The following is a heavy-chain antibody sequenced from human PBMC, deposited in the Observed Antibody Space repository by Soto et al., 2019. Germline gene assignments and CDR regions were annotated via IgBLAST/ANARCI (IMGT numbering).Heavy chain of an antibody. V-gene: IGHV3-48*03. CDR3: AKGLGAIVVVTAPLDY. CDR2: ISSSGGTI. D-gene: IGHD2-21*02. J-gene: IGHJ4*02. CDR1: GFTFSSYE. Sequence: GGSLRLSCAASGFTFSSYEMNWARQAPGKGLEWVSYISSSGGTIYYADSVKGRFTISRDNSKNTLYLQMNSLRAEDTAVYYCAKGLGAIVVVTAPLDYWGQGTLVTVSS.